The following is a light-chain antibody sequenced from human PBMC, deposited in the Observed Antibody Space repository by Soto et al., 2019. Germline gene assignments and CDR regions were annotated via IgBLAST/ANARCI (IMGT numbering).Light chain of an antibody. Sequence: QSALTQPPSVSGAPGQRVTISCTGSSSNIGAGHDVHWYQQLPGTAPKLLIYGNGNRPSGVPERFSGSKSGTSASLAITGLQAEDEADYYCQSYDSSLSGSEVFGTGTNSPS. CDR2: GNG. J-gene: IGLJ1*01. CDR3: QSYDSSLSGSEV. CDR1: SSNIGAGHD. V-gene: IGLV1-40*01.